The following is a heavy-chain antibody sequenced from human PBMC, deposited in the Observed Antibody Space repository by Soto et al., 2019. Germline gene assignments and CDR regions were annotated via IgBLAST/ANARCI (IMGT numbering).Heavy chain of an antibody. CDR2: IYWDDDK. J-gene: IGHJ4*02. CDR1: GFSLSTSGVG. D-gene: IGHD6-6*01. V-gene: IGHV2-5*02. CDR3: AHSRPPRLLDY. Sequence: QITLKESGPTLVKPTQTLTLTCTFSGFSLSTSGVGVGWIRQPPGKALEWLALIYWDDDKRYSSSLNSRLTLTKDTPNTQVVLTMTNMAPVDTATYYCAHSRPPRLLDYWGQGTLVTVSS.